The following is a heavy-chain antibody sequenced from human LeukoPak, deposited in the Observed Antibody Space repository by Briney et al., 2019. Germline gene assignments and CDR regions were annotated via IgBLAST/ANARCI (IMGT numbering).Heavy chain of an antibody. Sequence: PSETLSLTCTVSGGSMSPYHWGWIRQPPGKGLEWTGYIYYSGSTYYNPSLKSRVTISVDTSKNQFPLKLSSVTAADTAVYYCARAQAAAGADYWGQGTLVTVSS. V-gene: IGHV4-59*08. D-gene: IGHD6-13*01. CDR2: IYYSGST. J-gene: IGHJ4*02. CDR3: ARAQAAAGADY. CDR1: GGSMSPYH.